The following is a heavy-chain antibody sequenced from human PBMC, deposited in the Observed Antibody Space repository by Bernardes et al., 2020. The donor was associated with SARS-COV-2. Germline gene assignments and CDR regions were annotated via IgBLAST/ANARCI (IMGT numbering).Heavy chain of an antibody. CDR1: GGSISSGGYY. V-gene: IGHV4-31*03. CDR3: ARGKITIFGVVLAADY. CDR2: TNYSGST. D-gene: IGHD3-3*01. Sequence: SETLSLTCTVSGGSISSGGYYWSWIHQHPGQGLEWLGYTNYSGSTYYNPSLKSRVTISVDTSKNQFSLKLSSVTAADTAEYYCARGKITIFGVVLAADYWGQGTLVTVSS. J-gene: IGHJ4*02.